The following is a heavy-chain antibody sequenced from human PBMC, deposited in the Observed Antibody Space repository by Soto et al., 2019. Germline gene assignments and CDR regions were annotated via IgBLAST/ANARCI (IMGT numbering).Heavy chain of an antibody. J-gene: IGHJ3*02. CDR1: GFTVSSNY. CDR3: ARALLPHDAFDI. V-gene: IGHV3-66*01. Sequence: EVQLVESGGGLVQPGGSLRLSCAASGFTVSSNYTSWVRQAPGKGLEWVSVIYSGGSTYYADSVKGRFTISRDNSKNTLYLQMNSLRAEDTAVYYCARALLPHDAFDIWGQGTMVTVSS. CDR2: IYSGGST.